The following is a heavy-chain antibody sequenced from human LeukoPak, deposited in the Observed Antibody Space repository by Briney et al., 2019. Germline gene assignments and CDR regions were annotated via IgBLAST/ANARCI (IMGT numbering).Heavy chain of an antibody. V-gene: IGHV3-15*01. CDR3: TTDPRH. Sequence: PGRSLRLSCAASGFTFSTYSMNWVRQAPGRGLEWLGRIKSKSDGGTTDYVAPVKGRFTISRDDSKNTVSLQMNSLKTEDTAVYYCTTDPRHWGQGTLVTVSS. J-gene: IGHJ4*02. CDR1: GFTFSTYS. CDR2: IKSKSDGGTT.